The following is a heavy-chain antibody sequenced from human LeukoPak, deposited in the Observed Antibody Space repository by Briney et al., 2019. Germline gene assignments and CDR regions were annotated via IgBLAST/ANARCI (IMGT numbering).Heavy chain of an antibody. CDR2: IYTSGST. J-gene: IGHJ4*02. CDR1: GGSISSGSYY. V-gene: IGHV4-61*02. CDR3: ARARDYYDSSGYDGYFDY. Sequence: PSQTLSLTCTVSGGSISSGSYYWSWIRQPAGKGLEWIGRIYTSGSTNYNPSLKSRVTISVDTSKNQFSLKLSSVTAADTAVYYCARARDYYDSSGYDGYFDYWGQGTLVTVSP. D-gene: IGHD3-22*01.